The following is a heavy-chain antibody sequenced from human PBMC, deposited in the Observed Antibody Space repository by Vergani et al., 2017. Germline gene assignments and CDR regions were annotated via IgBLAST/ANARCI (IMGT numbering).Heavy chain of an antibody. Sequence: QVQLVQSGAEVKKPGASVKVSCKASGYTFTSYYMHWVRQAPGQGLEWMGIINPSGGSTSYAQKFQGRVTITADESTSTAYMELSSLRSEDTAVYYCARDDPSDYGDYYDAFDIWGQGTMVTVSS. D-gene: IGHD4-17*01. V-gene: IGHV1-46*01. CDR1: GYTFTSYY. CDR3: ARDDPSDYGDYYDAFDI. J-gene: IGHJ3*02. CDR2: INPSGGST.